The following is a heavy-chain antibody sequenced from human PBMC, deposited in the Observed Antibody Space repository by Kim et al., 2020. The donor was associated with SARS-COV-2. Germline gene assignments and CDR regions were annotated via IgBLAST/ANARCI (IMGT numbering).Heavy chain of an antibody. V-gene: IGHV1-8*01. D-gene: IGHD3-10*01. Sequence: ASVKVSCKASGYTFTSYDINWVRQATGQGLEWMGWMNPNSGNTGYAQKFQGRVTMTRNTSISTAYMELSSLRSEDTAVYYCATVPHDVWFGVGYYGMDVWGQGTTVTVSS. CDR2: MNPNSGNT. J-gene: IGHJ6*02. CDR1: GYTFTSYD. CDR3: ATVPHDVWFGVGYYGMDV.